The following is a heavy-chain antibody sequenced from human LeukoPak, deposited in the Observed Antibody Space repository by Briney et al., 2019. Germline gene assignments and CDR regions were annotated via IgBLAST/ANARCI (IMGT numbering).Heavy chain of an antibody. CDR3: AKVRGYSYGYFDY. J-gene: IGHJ4*02. V-gene: IGHV3-9*01. Sequence: GGSLRHSCAASGFTFDDYAMHWVRQAPGKGLEWVSGISWNSGSIDYADSVKGRFTISRDNAKNSLYLQMNSLRAEDTALYYCAKVRGYSYGYFDYWGLGTLVTVSS. CDR1: GFTFDDYA. CDR2: ISWNSGSI. D-gene: IGHD5-18*01.